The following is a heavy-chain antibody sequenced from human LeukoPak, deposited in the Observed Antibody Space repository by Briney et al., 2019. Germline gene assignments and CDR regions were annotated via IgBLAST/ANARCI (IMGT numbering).Heavy chain of an antibody. J-gene: IGHJ6*03. D-gene: IGHD3-10*01. V-gene: IGHV4-39*07. Sequence: SETLSLTCTVSGGSISSSNYYWGWIRQPPGKGLEWIGSVYYSGSPSYNPPLKSRVTISVDTSKNQFSLKLSSVTAADTAVYYCARNYGSGIYYHYLHYYYYMDVWGKGTTVTISS. CDR2: VYYSGSP. CDR3: ARNYGSGIYYHYLHYYYYMDV. CDR1: GGSISSSNYY.